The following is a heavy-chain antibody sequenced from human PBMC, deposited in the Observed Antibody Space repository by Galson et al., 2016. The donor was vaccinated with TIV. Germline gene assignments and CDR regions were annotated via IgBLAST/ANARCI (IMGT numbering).Heavy chain of an antibody. D-gene: IGHD2-8*01. CDR3: GLDI. Sequence: SVKVSCKASGYKFIGYHVHWVRQAPGQGLEWMGWIKPNRGDTNVAQKFRGRVTMTRDTSITTAYLELSGLRSDDTAVYYHGLDIWGQGTMVTVSS. V-gene: IGHV1-2*02. CDR2: IKPNRGDT. CDR1: GYKFIGYH. J-gene: IGHJ3*02.